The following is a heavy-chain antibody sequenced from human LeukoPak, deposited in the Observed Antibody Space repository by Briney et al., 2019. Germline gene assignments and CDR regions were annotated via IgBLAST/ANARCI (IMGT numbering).Heavy chain of an antibody. Sequence: GGSLRLSCAASGFTFSSYAMSWVRQAPGKGLEWVSAISGSGGSTYYADSVKGRFTISRDNSKNTLYLQMNSLRAEDTAVYYCAKVGRRAAAGKDYSYYGMDVWGQGTTVTVSS. V-gene: IGHV3-23*01. CDR1: GFTFSSYA. CDR3: AKVGRRAAAGKDYSYYGMDV. CDR2: ISGSGGST. D-gene: IGHD6-13*01. J-gene: IGHJ6*02.